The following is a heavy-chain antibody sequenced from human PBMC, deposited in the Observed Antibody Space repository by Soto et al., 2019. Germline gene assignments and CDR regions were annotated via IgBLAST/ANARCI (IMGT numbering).Heavy chain of an antibody. J-gene: IGHJ5*02. CDR3: ARGVRTTDLTWFDP. CDR1: GGSISSGGYY. D-gene: IGHD1-1*01. V-gene: IGHV4-31*03. CDR2: IYYSGST. Sequence: QVQLQESGPGLVKPSQTLSLTCTVSGGSISSGGYYWSWIRQHPGKGLEWIGYIYYSGSTYYNPSLKTRVTISVDTSKNQFSLKLSSVTAADTAVYYCARGVRTTDLTWFDPWGQGTLVTVSS.